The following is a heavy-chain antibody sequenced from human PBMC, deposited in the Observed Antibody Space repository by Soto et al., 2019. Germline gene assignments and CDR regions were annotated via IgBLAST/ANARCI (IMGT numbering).Heavy chain of an antibody. Sequence: GGSLRLSCAASGFTFSSYWMSWVRQAPGKGLEWVANIKQDGSEKYYVDSVKGRFTISRDNAKNSLYLQMNSLRAEDTAVYYCARISRDIVVVPAANYPLYYYYMDVWGKGTTVTVSS. D-gene: IGHD2-2*01. CDR2: IKQDGSEK. J-gene: IGHJ6*03. V-gene: IGHV3-7*01. CDR1: GFTFSSYW. CDR3: ARISRDIVVVPAANYPLYYYYMDV.